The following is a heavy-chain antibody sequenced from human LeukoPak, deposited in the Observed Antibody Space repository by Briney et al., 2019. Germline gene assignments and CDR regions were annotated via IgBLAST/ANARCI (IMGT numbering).Heavy chain of an antibody. Sequence: GASVKVSCKASGYTFTGYYMHWVRQAPGQGLEWMGRINPNSGGTNYAQKFQGRVTMTRDTSISTAYMELSRLRSDDTAVYYCATVAYYYDSSGYGDNGFAPWGQGTLVTVSS. CDR1: GYTFTGYY. CDR2: INPNSGGT. CDR3: ATVAYYYDSSGYGDNGFAP. J-gene: IGHJ5*02. V-gene: IGHV1-2*06. D-gene: IGHD3-22*01.